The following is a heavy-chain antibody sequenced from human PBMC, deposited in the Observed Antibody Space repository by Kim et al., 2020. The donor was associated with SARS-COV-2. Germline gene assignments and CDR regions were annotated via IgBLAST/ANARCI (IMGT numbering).Heavy chain of an antibody. V-gene: IGHV4-39*01. D-gene: IGHD2-15*01. CDR2: IYYSGST. Sequence: SQTLSLTCTVSGGSISSSSYYWGWIRQPPGKGLEWIGSIYYSGSTYYNPSLKSRVTISVDTSKNQFSLKLSSVTAADTAVYYCAGLSPPVYCSGGCCPDFQRWGRGTLVTVSS. CDR1: GGSISSSSYY. CDR3: AGLSPPVYCSGGCCPDFQR. J-gene: IGHJ1*01.